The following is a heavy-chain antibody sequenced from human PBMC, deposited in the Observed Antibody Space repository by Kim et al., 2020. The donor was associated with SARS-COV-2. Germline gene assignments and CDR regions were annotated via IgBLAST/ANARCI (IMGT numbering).Heavy chain of an antibody. CDR2: IYYSGST. J-gene: IGHJ4*02. V-gene: IGHV4-39*01. CDR3: AKYDFWSAYHYFDS. D-gene: IGHD3-3*01. CDR1: GGSISSSNYY. Sequence: SETLSLTCTVSGGSISSSNYYWGWIRQPPGKGLEWIGRIYYSGSTYYNPPLKSRVTISVDTSKNQFSLNLSSVSAADTAVYYCAKYDFWSAYHYFDSWGQGALVTVSS.